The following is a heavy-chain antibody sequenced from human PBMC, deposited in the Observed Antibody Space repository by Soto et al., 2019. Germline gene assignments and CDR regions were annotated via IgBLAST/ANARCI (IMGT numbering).Heavy chain of an antibody. CDR2: ISYDGRNK. CDR3: VKDGSSGWPYFYDMDV. D-gene: IGHD6-19*01. CDR1: GFTFSSYG. Sequence: GGSLRLSCAASGFTFSSYGMHWVRQAPGKGLEWVAVISYDGRNKYYADAVKGRFTISRDNSKNTLYLQMSSLRAEDTAVYYCVKDGSSGWPYFYDMDVWGQGTTVTVSS. J-gene: IGHJ6*02. V-gene: IGHV3-30*18.